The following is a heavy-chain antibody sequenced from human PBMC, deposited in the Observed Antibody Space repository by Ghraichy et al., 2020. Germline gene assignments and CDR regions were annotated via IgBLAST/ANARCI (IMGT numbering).Heavy chain of an antibody. CDR1: GDSVSRNNVA. Sequence: SQTLSLTCVVSGDSVSRNNVAWNWIRQSPSSGLEWLGRTYYRSAWYNDYALSVRSRITINPDTSRNQLSLQLHSVTPEDTAVYYCARESDNWNDGGLDVWGQGTKIIVAS. V-gene: IGHV6-1*01. CDR3: ARESDNWNDGGLDV. D-gene: IGHD1-1*01. CDR2: TYYRSAWYN. J-gene: IGHJ6*02.